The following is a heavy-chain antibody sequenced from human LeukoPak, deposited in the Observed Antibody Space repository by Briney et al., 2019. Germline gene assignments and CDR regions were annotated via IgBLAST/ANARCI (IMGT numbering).Heavy chain of an antibody. CDR2: ISGSGGST. CDR1: GFTFSSYA. Sequence: PGGSLRLSCAASGFTFSSYAMSWVRQAPGKGLEWVSAISGSGGSTYYADSVKGRFTISRDNAKNSLYLQMNSLRAEDTAVYYCARFGSGYYQFDHWGQGTLVTVSS. J-gene: IGHJ4*02. V-gene: IGHV3-23*01. D-gene: IGHD3-22*01. CDR3: ARFGSGYYQFDH.